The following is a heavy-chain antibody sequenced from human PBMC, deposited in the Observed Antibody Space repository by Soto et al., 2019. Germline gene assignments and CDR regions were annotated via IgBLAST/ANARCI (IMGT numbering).Heavy chain of an antibody. CDR2: IWYDGINK. CDR1: GFTFSSYG. CDR3: VRGDVGRYSNYLKPDY. Sequence: QVQLVESGGGVVQPGRSLRLSCAASGFTFSSYGMHWVRQAPGKGLEWVSLIWYDGINKYYTDSVKGRFTVSRDNSNNTLYLQMNRLRAEDTAVYYCVRGDVGRYSNYLKPDYWGQGTLVTVSS. V-gene: IGHV3-33*01. J-gene: IGHJ4*02. D-gene: IGHD4-4*01.